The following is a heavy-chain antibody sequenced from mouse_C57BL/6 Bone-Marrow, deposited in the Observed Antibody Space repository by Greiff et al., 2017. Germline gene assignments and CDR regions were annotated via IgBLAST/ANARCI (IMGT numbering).Heavy chain of an antibody. CDR2: IDPSDSYT. Sequence: QVQLQQPGAELVRPGTSVKLSCKASGYTFTSYWMHWVKQRPGQGLEWIGVIDPSDSYTNYNQKFKGKATLTVDTSSSTAYMRLSSLTSEDSAVYYCGREGLWLMGFAYWGQGTLVTGSA. CDR1: GYTFTSYW. J-gene: IGHJ3*01. D-gene: IGHD1-1*02. V-gene: IGHV1-59*01. CDR3: GREGLWLMGFAY.